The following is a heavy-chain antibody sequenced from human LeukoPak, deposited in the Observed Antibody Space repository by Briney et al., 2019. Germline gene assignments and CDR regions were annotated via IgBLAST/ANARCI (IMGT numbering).Heavy chain of an antibody. V-gene: IGHV3-20*04. CDR1: GFTFDDYG. D-gene: IGHD3-10*01. CDR2: INWNGGST. Sequence: PGGSLRLSCAASGFTFDDYGLSWVRQAPGKGLEWVSGINWNGGSTGYADSVKGRFTMSRGNSKKMLYLQMNSLRAEDTAVYYCAKDRGLGRSGSYFDYWGQGTLVTVSS. J-gene: IGHJ4*02. CDR3: AKDRGLGRSGSYFDY.